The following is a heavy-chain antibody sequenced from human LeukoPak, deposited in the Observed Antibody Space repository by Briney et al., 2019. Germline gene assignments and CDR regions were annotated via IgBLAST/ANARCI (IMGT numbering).Heavy chain of an antibody. Sequence: GGSLRLSCAASGFTFSSYAMHWVRQAPGKGLEWVAVISYDGSNKYYADSVKGRFTISRDNSKNTLYLQMNSLRAEDTAVYYCAKDSDYDTSGSGYFYYYHGMDVWGQGTTVTVSS. V-gene: IGHV3-30-3*01. CDR1: GFTFSSYA. J-gene: IGHJ6*02. D-gene: IGHD3-22*01. CDR2: ISYDGSNK. CDR3: AKDSDYDTSGSGYFYYYHGMDV.